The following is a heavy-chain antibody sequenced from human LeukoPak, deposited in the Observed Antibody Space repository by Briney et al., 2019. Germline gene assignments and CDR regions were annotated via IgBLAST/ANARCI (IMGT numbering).Heavy chain of an antibody. CDR3: ARSLGFGYYGSGSYSGWFDP. CDR1: GGTFSSYA. CDR2: IIPIFGTA. Sequence: SVKVSCKASGGTFSSYAISWVRQAPGQGLEWMGGIIPIFGTANYAQKFQGRVTITADESTSTAYMELSSLRSEDTAVYYCARSLGFGYYGSGSYSGWFDPWGQGTLVTVSS. V-gene: IGHV1-69*13. D-gene: IGHD3-10*01. J-gene: IGHJ5*02.